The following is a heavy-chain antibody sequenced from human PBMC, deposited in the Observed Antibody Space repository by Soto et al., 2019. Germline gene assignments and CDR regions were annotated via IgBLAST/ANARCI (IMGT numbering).Heavy chain of an antibody. V-gene: IGHV3-30*03. Sequence: QVQLVESGGGVAQPGRSLRLSCAASGFTFSSYGMHWVRQAPGKGLEWVAVISYDGSNKYYADSVKGRFTISRDNSKNTLYLQMNSLRAEDTAVYYCARGPPFLYGAQRGGFDYWGQGTLVTVSS. CDR3: ARGPPFLYGAQRGGFDY. CDR1: GFTFSSYG. CDR2: ISYDGSNK. J-gene: IGHJ4*02. D-gene: IGHD4-17*01.